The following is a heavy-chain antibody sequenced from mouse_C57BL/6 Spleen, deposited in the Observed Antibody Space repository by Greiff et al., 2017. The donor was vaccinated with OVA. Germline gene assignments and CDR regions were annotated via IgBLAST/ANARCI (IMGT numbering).Heavy chain of an antibody. J-gene: IGHJ2*01. V-gene: IGHV1-50*01. D-gene: IGHD2-1*01. CDR3: AGGGNPYYFDY. CDR1: GYTFTSYW. Sequence: QVQLQQSGAELVKPGASVKLSCKASGYTFTSYWMQWVKQRPGQGLEWIGEIDPSDSYKNNNQKFKGKATLTVDTSSSTAYMQLSSLTSEDSAVYYCAGGGNPYYFDYWGQGTTLTVSS. CDR2: IDPSDSYK.